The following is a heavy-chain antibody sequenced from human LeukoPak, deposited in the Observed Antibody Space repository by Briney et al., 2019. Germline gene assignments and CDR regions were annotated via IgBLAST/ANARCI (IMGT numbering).Heavy chain of an antibody. CDR2: IWYDGSEK. CDR3: AKLGRTEDWFDP. Sequence: GVSLRLSCAASGFTLSSYSMNWVRQAPGKGLEWVAVIWYDGSEKYYADSVKGRFTISRDNSQNTLYLQMNSLRTEDTALYYCAKLGRTEDWFDPWGQGTLVTVSS. CDR1: GFTLSSYS. J-gene: IGHJ5*02. V-gene: IGHV3-30*02.